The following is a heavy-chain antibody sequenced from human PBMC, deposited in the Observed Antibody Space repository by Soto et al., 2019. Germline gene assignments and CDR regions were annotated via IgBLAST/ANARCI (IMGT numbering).Heavy chain of an antibody. J-gene: IGHJ3*02. Sequence: EVQLVESGGGLVQPGGSLRLSCTVSGFTFSSYWMTWVRQAPGKGLEWVANINRDGSEKHYLDSVEGRFTISRDNAKNSLYLQLDSLRAEDTAVYYCARDEDIVVGGSFDALDIWGQGTLVTVSS. CDR1: GFTFSSYW. V-gene: IGHV3-7*01. D-gene: IGHD2-15*01. CDR2: INRDGSEK. CDR3: ARDEDIVVGGSFDALDI.